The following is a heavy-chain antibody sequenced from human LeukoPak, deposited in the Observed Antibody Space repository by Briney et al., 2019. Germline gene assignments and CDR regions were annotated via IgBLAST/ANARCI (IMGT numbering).Heavy chain of an antibody. Sequence: SETLSLACTVSGGSISSYYWSWIRQPPGKGLEWIGYIYYSGSTTYNPSLKSRVTISVDTSKNRFSLKLSSVTAADTGVYYCARDMNADGYSSSWYEAFDIWGQGTMVTVSS. V-gene: IGHV4-59*01. CDR1: GGSISSYY. CDR3: ARDMNADGYSSSWYEAFDI. CDR2: IYYSGST. J-gene: IGHJ3*02. D-gene: IGHD6-13*01.